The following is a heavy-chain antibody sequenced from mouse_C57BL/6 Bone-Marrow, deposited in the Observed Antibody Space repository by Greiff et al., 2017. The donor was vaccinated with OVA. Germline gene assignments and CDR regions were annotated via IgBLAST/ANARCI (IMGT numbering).Heavy chain of an antibody. Sequence: EVQLQESGGGLVQPGGSLKLSCAASGFTFSDYYMYWVRQTPEKRLEWVAYISNGGGSTYYPDTVKGRFTISRDNAKNTLYLQMSRLKSEDTAMYYCARHRWLLDYWGQGTTLTVSS. V-gene: IGHV5-12*01. CDR3: ARHRWLLDY. D-gene: IGHD2-3*01. J-gene: IGHJ2*01. CDR1: GFTFSDYY. CDR2: ISNGGGST.